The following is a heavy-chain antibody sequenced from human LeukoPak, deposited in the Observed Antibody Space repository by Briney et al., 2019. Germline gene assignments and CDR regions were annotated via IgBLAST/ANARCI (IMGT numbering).Heavy chain of an antibody. Sequence: ASVKVSCKASGYTFASYGISWVRQAPGQGLEWMGWIAAYSGNTNYAQNLQDRVTMTTDTSTGTAYMELRSLRSDDTAVYYCANIQYGRNTSCYGWFDPWGQGTLVTVSS. CDR2: IAAYSGNT. D-gene: IGHD2-2*01. CDR1: GYTFASYG. V-gene: IGHV1-18*01. CDR3: ANIQYGRNTSCYGWFDP. J-gene: IGHJ5*02.